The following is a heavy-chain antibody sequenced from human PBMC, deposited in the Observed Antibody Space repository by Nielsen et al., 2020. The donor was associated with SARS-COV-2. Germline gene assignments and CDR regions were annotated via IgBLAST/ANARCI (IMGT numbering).Heavy chain of an antibody. D-gene: IGHD3-3*01. CDR1: AYTLTQLS. V-gene: IGHV1-24*01. Sequence: ASVKVSCKVPAYTLTQLSMHLVRQAPGKGLEWMGEFDPQDGQTTYAQKFQGRVTMTEDTSIDTAYLDLSSLRSDDTAVYYCATDSPFGVVIYALAHWGQGTMVTVSS. J-gene: IGHJ4*02. CDR3: ATDSPFGVVIYALAH. CDR2: FDPQDGQT.